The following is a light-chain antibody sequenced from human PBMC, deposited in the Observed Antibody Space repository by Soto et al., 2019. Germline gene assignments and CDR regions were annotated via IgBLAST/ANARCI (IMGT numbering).Light chain of an antibody. J-gene: IGKJ4*01. CDR3: QQYDNLPLT. V-gene: IGKV1-33*01. CDR1: QDISNY. Sequence: DIQMTQSPSSLSSSVGVRVTITCQASQDISNYLNWYQQKPGKAPKLLIYDASKLETGVPSRFSGSGSGTDFTFTISSLHPEDIATYYCQQYDNLPLTFGGGTKVEIK. CDR2: DAS.